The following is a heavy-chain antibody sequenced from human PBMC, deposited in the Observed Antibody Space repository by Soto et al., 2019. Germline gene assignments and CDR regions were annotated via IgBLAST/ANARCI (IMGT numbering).Heavy chain of an antibody. CDR1: GGSISSYY. CDR3: ARSVGDIVVVPAAPDY. CDR2: IYYSGST. D-gene: IGHD2-2*01. Sequence: SETLSLTCTVSGGSISSYYWSWIRQPPGKGLEWIGYIYYSGSTNYNPSLKSRVTISVDTSKNQFSLKLSSVTAADTAVYYCARSVGDIVVVPAAPDYWGQGTLVTVSS. J-gene: IGHJ4*02. V-gene: IGHV4-59*01.